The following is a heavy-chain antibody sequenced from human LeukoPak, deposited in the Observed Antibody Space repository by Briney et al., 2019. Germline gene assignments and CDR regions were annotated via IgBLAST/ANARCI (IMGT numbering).Heavy chain of an antibody. J-gene: IGHJ2*01. CDR1: GYTFTSYY. CDR3: ATITGIAAADWYFDL. V-gene: IGHV1-46*03. Sequence: ASVKVSCKASGYTFTSYYMHWVRQAPGQGLKWMGIINPSGGSTSYAQKFQGRVTMTRDTSTSTVYMELSSLRSEDTAVYYCATITGIAAADWYFDLWGRGTLVTVSS. CDR2: INPSGGST. D-gene: IGHD6-13*01.